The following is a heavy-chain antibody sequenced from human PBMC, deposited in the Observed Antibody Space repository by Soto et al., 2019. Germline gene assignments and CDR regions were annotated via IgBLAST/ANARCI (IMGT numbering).Heavy chain of an antibody. Sequence: ASVKVSCKASGYTFTSYGISLVRQAPVQVLELIVWIIAYNFNTNYSQKLQGRFTITTYTSTSTSYIELRILRSDYTAVYYCARIGRRGSYTNDYWGQGTMVTVSS. J-gene: IGHJ4*02. V-gene: IGHV1-18*01. CDR1: GYTFTSYG. CDR2: IIAYNFNT. D-gene: IGHD1-26*01. CDR3: ARIGRRGSYTNDY.